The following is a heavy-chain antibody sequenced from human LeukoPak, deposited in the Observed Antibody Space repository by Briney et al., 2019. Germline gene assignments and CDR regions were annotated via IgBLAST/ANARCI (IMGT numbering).Heavy chain of an antibody. CDR2: IYHGGST. J-gene: IGHJ3*02. Sequence: SVTLSLTCTISGGSITTTNWWSWVRPSPRKGLEWIGEIYHGGSTNYHPSFESRVTISLDRTKNQFSLNLNSVTAADTAVYYCASRSGSYLGGAFDIWGQGTMVTVSS. D-gene: IGHD1-26*01. CDR3: ASRSGSYLGGAFDI. CDR1: GGSITTTNW. V-gene: IGHV4-4*02.